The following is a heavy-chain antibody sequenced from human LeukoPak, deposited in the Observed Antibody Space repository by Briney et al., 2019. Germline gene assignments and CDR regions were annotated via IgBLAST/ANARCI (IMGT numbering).Heavy chain of an antibody. CDR1: GFSLSNSGVG. Sequence: SGPTLVKPTQTLTLTCTFSGFSLSNSGVGVGWIRQPPGKTLEWLALIYWDDDDKRYSPSLKSRLTIVKDTSKNQVVLTMTNMGPVDTATYYCAHSRRYSNNWYPYYFDYWGQGALVTVSS. V-gene: IGHV2-5*02. D-gene: IGHD6-13*01. CDR3: AHSRRYSNNWYPYYFDY. CDR2: IYWDDDDK. J-gene: IGHJ4*02.